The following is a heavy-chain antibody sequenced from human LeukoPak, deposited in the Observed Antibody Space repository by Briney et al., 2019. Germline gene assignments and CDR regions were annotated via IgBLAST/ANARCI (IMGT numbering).Heavy chain of an antibody. J-gene: IGHJ4*02. CDR3: ARDGYGSGSYYY. CDR2: IYYSGST. D-gene: IGHD3-10*01. CDR1: GGSISSGGYY. V-gene: IGHV4-31*03. Sequence: SETLSLTCTVSGGSISSGGYYWSWIRQHPGKGLEWIGYIYYSGSTYYNPFLKSRVTISVDTSKNQFSLKLSSVTAADTAVYYCARDGYGSGSYYYWGQGTLVTVSS.